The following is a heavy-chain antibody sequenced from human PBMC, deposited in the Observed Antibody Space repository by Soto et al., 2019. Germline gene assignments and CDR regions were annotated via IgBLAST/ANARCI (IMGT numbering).Heavy chain of an antibody. Sequence: QVQLVQSGAEVKKPGASVKVSCKASGYTFSSYDINWVRQATGQGLEWMGWMIPNSGKIGYAQKFQGRLAMTRNTSISTAYMELSSLRSEDTAVYYCARDYGDYSGDYWGQGTLVTVSS. V-gene: IGHV1-8*01. J-gene: IGHJ4*02. CDR1: GYTFSSYD. CDR3: ARDYGDYSGDY. D-gene: IGHD4-17*01. CDR2: MIPNSGKI.